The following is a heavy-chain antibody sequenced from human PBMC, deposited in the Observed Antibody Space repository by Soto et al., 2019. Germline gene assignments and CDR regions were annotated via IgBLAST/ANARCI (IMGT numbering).Heavy chain of an antibody. CDR2: ISSSSSYI. D-gene: IGHD5-12*01. J-gene: IGHJ4*02. Sequence: GGSLRLSCAASGFTFSSYSMNWVRQAPGKGLEWVSSISSSSSYIYYADSVKGRFTISRDNAKNSLYLQMNSLRAEDTAVYYCARDQWLHNHGDFAYWGQGTRVTVSS. CDR3: ARDQWLHNHGDFAY. CDR1: GFTFSSYS. V-gene: IGHV3-21*01.